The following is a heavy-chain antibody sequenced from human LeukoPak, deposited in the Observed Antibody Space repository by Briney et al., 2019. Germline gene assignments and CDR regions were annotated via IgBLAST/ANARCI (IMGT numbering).Heavy chain of an antibody. CDR2: ISDSGGST. CDR3: ASSGSYRFDY. CDR1: GFTFSSYV. Sequence: PGGSLRLSCAASGFTFSSYVMNWVRQAPGKGLEWVSGISDSGGSTYYADSVKGRFTISRDNAKNSLYLQMNSLRDEDTAVYYCASSGSYRFDYWGQGTLVTVSS. D-gene: IGHD1-26*01. V-gene: IGHV3-23*01. J-gene: IGHJ4*02.